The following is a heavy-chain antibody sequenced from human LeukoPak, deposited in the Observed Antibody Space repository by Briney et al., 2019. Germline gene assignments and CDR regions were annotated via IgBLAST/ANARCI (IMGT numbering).Heavy chain of an antibody. CDR3: AKGGRTYYDILTGYYNLGDYFDY. Sequence: GGSLRLSCAASGFSFSSYGMSWVRQAPGKGLEWVSGITGSLISTYYADSVKGRFTISRDNSKNTLYLQMNSLRAEDTAVYYCAKGGRTYYDILTGYYNLGDYFDYWGQGTLVTVSS. D-gene: IGHD3-9*01. V-gene: IGHV3-23*01. J-gene: IGHJ4*02. CDR2: ITGSLIST. CDR1: GFSFSSYG.